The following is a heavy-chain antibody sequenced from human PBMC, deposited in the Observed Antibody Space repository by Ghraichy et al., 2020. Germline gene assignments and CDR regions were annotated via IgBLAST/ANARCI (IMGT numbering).Heavy chain of an antibody. J-gene: IGHJ4*02. V-gene: IGHV1-24*01. CDR2: FDPEDGET. CDR1: GHTLTELS. Sequence: ASVKVSCKVSGHTLTELSIHWVRQAPGKGLEWMGGFDPEDGETLYAQKFQDRVTMTEDTSTDRAYMELNSLRSEDTAVYYCATQRGTFLDYWGQGTLVTVSS. CDR3: ATQRGTFLDY.